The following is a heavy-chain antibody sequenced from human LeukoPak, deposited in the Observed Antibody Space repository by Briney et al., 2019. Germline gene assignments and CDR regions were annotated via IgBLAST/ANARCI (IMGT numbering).Heavy chain of an antibody. CDR1: GYTFTSYG. V-gene: IGHV1-18*01. CDR3: AREGLYGDYGPSFDY. J-gene: IGHJ4*02. Sequence: ASVKVSCKASGYTFTSYGISWVRQAPGQGLEWMGWISAYNGNTNYAQKLQGRVTMTTDTSTSTAYMELRSLRSDDTAVYYCAREGLYGDYGPSFDYWGQGTLVTVSS. D-gene: IGHD4-17*01. CDR2: ISAYNGNT.